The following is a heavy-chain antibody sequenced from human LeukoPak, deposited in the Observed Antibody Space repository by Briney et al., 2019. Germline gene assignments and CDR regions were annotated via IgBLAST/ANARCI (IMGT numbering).Heavy chain of an antibody. V-gene: IGHV4-59*01. CDR2: IYYSGST. D-gene: IGHD5-18*01. CDR1: GGSISSYY. Sequence: SETLSLTCTVSGGSISSYYWSWIRQPPGKGLEWIGYIYYSGSTNYNPSLKSRVTISVDTSKNQFSLKLSSVTAADTAVYYCARLKASYGYAVDYWGQGTLVTVSS. CDR3: ARLKASYGYAVDY. J-gene: IGHJ4*02.